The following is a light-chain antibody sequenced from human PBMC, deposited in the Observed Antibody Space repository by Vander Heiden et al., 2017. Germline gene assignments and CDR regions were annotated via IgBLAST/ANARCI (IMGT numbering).Light chain of an antibody. CDR1: QSISSY. CDR3: QQSYSTPPT. CDR2: AAS. Sequence: DIQMTQSPSSLSASVGDRVTITCRASQSISSYLAWYQQKPGKAPKLLIYAASTLKSGVPSRFSGSGSGTDFTLTISSLQPEDFATYYCQQSYSTPPTFGQGTRLEIK. V-gene: IGKV1-39*01. J-gene: IGKJ5*01.